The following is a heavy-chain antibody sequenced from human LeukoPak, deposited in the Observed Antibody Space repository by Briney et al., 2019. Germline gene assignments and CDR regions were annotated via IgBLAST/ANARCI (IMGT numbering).Heavy chain of an antibody. CDR1: GYTFTGYY. Sequence: ASVKVSCKASGYTFTGYYMHWVRQAPGQGLEWMGWINPNSGGTNYAQKFQGRVTMTRDTSISPAYMELSRLRSDDTAVYYCARDWSYSSGSNDAFDIWGQGTMVTVSS. D-gene: IGHD6-19*01. CDR2: INPNSGGT. J-gene: IGHJ3*02. CDR3: ARDWSYSSGSNDAFDI. V-gene: IGHV1-2*02.